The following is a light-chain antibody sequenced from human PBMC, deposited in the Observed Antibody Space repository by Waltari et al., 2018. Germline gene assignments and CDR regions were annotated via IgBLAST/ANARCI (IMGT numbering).Light chain of an antibody. CDR2: KVS. J-gene: IGKJ1*01. CDR1: QSLVYSDGNTY. Sequence: TQPASVSGSPGQSITISCRSSQSLVYSDGNTYLNWFQQRPGQSPRRLIYKVSNRDSGVPDRFSGSGSGTDFTLKISRVEAEDVGVYYCMQGTHWPWTFGQGTKVEIK. V-gene: IGKV2-30*01. CDR3: MQGTHWPWT.